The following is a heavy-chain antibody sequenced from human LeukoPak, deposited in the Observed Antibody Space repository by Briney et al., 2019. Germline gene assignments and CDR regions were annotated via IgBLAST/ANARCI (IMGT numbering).Heavy chain of an antibody. V-gene: IGHV4-4*07. CDR3: ARQIASAGTAGFDF. CDR2: IYSTGST. CDR1: GGSISSYY. Sequence: TSETLSLTCTVSGGSISSYYWIWIRQPAGKGLEWIGRIYSTGSTNYNPSLKSRVTMSVDTSKNQFSLRLRSVTAADTAVYYCARQIASAGTAGFDFWGQGALVTVSS. D-gene: IGHD6-13*01. J-gene: IGHJ4*02.